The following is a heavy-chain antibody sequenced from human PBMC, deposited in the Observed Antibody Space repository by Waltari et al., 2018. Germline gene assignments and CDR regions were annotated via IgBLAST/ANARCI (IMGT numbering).Heavy chain of an antibody. CDR2: IRYDGSNK. V-gene: IGHV3-30*02. D-gene: IGHD3-16*02. CDR3: AKGPYDYIWGSYRPYYFDY. Sequence: QVQLVESGGGVVQPGGSLRLSCAASGFTFSSYGMHWVRQATGKGLEWVAFIRYDGSNKYYADSVKGRFTISRDNSKNTLYLQMNSLRAEDTAVYYCAKGPYDYIWGSYRPYYFDYWGQGTLGTVSS. CDR1: GFTFSSYG. J-gene: IGHJ4*02.